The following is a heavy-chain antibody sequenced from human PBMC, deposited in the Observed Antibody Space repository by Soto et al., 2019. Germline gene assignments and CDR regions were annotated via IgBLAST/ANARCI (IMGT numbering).Heavy chain of an antibody. CDR1: GGSFSGYY. CDR2: INHSGST. CDR3: ARTGAGWFDP. V-gene: IGHV4-34*01. Sequence: SETLSLTCAVYGGSFSGYYWSWIRQPPGKGLEWIGEINHSGSTNYNPSLKSLVTISVDTSKNQFSLKLSSVTAADTAVYYCARTGAGWFDPWGQGTLVTVSS. J-gene: IGHJ5*02.